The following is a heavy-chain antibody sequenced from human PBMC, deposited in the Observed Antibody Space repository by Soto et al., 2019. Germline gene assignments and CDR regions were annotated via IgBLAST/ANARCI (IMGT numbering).Heavy chain of an antibody. V-gene: IGHV3-48*01. CDR2: ISSTSTTT. CDR3: AKDPYYDILTGYYMDY. J-gene: IGHJ4*02. D-gene: IGHD3-9*01. CDR1: GFTFSSYN. Sequence: PGGSLRLSCAASGFTFSSYNINWVRQAPGKGLEWVSSISSTSTTTYYADSVKGRFTISRDNSKNTLYLQMNSLRAEDTAVYYCAKDPYYDILTGYYMDYWGQGTLVTVSS.